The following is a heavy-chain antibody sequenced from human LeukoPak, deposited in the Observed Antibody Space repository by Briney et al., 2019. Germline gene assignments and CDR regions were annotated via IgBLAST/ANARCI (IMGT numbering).Heavy chain of an antibody. J-gene: IGHJ4*02. D-gene: IGHD1-26*01. Sequence: SGGSLRLSCAASGFTFSIYAMHWVRQAPGKGLGWVALISYDGGNKYYADSVKGRFTISRDNANNLLYLQMNSLRAEDTAVYYCASGTIVGARGADNWGQGTLVTVSS. CDR3: ASGTIVGARGADN. CDR2: ISYDGGNK. V-gene: IGHV3-30-3*01. CDR1: GFTFSIYA.